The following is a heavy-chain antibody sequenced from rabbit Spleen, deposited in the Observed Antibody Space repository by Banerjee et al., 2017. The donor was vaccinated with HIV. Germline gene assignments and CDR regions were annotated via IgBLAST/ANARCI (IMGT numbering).Heavy chain of an antibody. V-gene: IGHV1S40*01. CDR2: VPGSSSGFT. Sequence: QSLEESGGDLVKPGASLTLTCTASGFTLSSYWICWVRQAPGKGLEWISCVPGSSSGFTYSATWAKGRFTCSKTSSTTVTLQMTSLTVADTATYFCARDTGSSFSSYGMDLWGQGTLVTVS. J-gene: IGHJ6*01. CDR1: GFTLSSYW. D-gene: IGHD8-1*01. CDR3: ARDTGSSFSSYGMDL.